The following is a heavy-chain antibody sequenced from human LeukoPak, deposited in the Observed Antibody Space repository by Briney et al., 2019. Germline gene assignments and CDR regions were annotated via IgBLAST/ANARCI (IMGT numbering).Heavy chain of an antibody. CDR1: GYTFTGDY. CDR3: ARDRGIYCSGGSCYPRYDGYYMDV. V-gene: IGHV1-2*06. D-gene: IGHD2-15*01. Sequence: ASVKVSCKASGYTFTGDYMHWVRQAPGQGLEWMGRFNPNSGGTNYAQKFQGRVTMTRDTSLSTAYMELSRPRSDDTAVYYCARDRGIYCSGGSCYPRYDGYYMDVWGKGTTVTVSS. CDR2: FNPNSGGT. J-gene: IGHJ6*03.